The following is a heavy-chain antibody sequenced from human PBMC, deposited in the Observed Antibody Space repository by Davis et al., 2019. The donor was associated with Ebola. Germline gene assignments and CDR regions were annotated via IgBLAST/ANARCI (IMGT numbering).Heavy chain of an antibody. Sequence: PGGSLRLSCAASGFTFSSYWMSWVRQAPGKGLEWVANIKQDGSEKYYVDSVKGRFTISRDNAKNSLYLQMNSLRAEDTAVYYCARADYDFWRGLDAFDIWGQGTMVTVSS. CDR2: IKQDGSEK. D-gene: IGHD3-3*01. V-gene: IGHV3-7*01. J-gene: IGHJ3*02. CDR3: ARADYDFWRGLDAFDI. CDR1: GFTFSSYW.